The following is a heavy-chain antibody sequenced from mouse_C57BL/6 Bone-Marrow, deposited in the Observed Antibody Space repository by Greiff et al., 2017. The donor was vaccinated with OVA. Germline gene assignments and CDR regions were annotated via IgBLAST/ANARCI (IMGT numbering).Heavy chain of an antibody. Sequence: VQLQQSGAELVKPGASVKLSCTASGFNIKDYYMHWVKQRTEQGLEWIGRIDPEGGETKYAPKFQGQATITADTSSNTAYLQLSSLTSEDTAVYYCASPYSPGLDYWGQGTLVTVSA. CDR1: GFNIKDYY. J-gene: IGHJ3*01. D-gene: IGHD1-1*01. CDR3: ASPYSPGLDY. V-gene: IGHV14-2*01. CDR2: IDPEGGET.